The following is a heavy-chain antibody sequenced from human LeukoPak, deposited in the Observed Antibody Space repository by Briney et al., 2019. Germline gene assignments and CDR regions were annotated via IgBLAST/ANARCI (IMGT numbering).Heavy chain of an antibody. CDR3: VKDERDAYYEF. Sequence: GGSLRLSCAASGFTFSSYWMNWVRQAPGKGLEWVANINEDETAKYYVGSVKGRFTISRDNAKNSLYLQMNSLRAEDTAIYYCVKDERDAYYEFWGQGTLVTVSS. CDR1: GFTFSSYW. CDR2: INEDETAK. V-gene: IGHV3-7*03. D-gene: IGHD3-16*01. J-gene: IGHJ4*02.